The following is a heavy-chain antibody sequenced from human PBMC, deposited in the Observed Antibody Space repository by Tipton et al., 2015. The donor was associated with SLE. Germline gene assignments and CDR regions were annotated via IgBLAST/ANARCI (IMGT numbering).Heavy chain of an antibody. CDR3: ARRRAAADY. D-gene: IGHD6-13*01. V-gene: IGHV4-34*01. CDR2: INHSGST. J-gene: IGHJ4*02. CDR1: GGSFSGYY. Sequence: TLSLTCAVYGGSFSGYYWSWIRQPPGKGLEWIGEINHSGSTNYNPSLKSRVTISVDTSKNQFSLKLSSVTAADTAVYYCARRRAAADYWGQGTLVTVSS.